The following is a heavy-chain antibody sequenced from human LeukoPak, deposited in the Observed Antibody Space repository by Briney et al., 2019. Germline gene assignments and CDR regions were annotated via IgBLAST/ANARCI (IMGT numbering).Heavy chain of an antibody. Sequence: GGSLRLSCTVSGFTVSSNSMSWVRQAPGKGLEWVSFIYSDNTHYSDSVKGRFTISRDNAKNSLYLQMNSLRAEDTALYYCARDRLWFGEAEDWGQGTLVTVSS. V-gene: IGHV3-53*01. D-gene: IGHD3-10*01. CDR1: GFTVSSNS. J-gene: IGHJ4*02. CDR3: ARDRLWFGEAED. CDR2: IYSDNT.